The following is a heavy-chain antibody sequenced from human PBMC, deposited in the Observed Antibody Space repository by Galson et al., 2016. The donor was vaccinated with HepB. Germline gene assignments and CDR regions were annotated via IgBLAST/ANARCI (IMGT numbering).Heavy chain of an antibody. J-gene: IGHJ4*02. CDR2: IYVPFDSDT. CDR1: GYSFTDYW. V-gene: IGHV5-51*01. Sequence: QSGAEVKKPGESLKISCKISGYSFTDYWIGWVRQMPGKGLQWMGIIYVPFDSDTRFSPSFQGQVTLSLDKSKTTAHLQWSSLKASDTAMYYCARSVGTFSPYEPTFDTWGQGTLSPSPQ. CDR3: ARSVGTFSPYEPTFDT. D-gene: IGHD2/OR15-2a*01.